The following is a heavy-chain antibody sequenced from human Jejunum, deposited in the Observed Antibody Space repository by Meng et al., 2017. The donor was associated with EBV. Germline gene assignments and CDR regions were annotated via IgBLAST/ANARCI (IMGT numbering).Heavy chain of an antibody. J-gene: IGHJ4*02. CDR2: SSGSGAGT. CDR3: AKAHYFETSGPLDY. CDR1: VFTFSSYA. D-gene: IGHD3-22*01. Sequence: DVLRVDSVGGFVQRGWSLRLSCAASVFTFSSYAMNWVRQAPGKGLEWVSTSSGSGAGTYYADSVKGRFTISRDNSKNTLYLQLDSLTAEDTAVYYCAKAHYFETSGPLDYWGQGTLVTVSS. V-gene: IGHV3-23*04.